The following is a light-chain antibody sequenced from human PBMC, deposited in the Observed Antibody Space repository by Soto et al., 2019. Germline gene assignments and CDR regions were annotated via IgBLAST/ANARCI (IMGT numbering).Light chain of an antibody. J-gene: IGLJ1*01. CDR2: EVS. V-gene: IGLV2-14*03. Sequence: QSLLSQPAAVFVCPGQSINVSCTGSNSDVGGYNFVSWYQQHPGKAPKRMIYEVSNRTSGVSNRFSGSTSGNTASLPISVLQPGDEADYYCSSYTTSSTVVSGTGTKVTVL. CDR3: SSYTTSSTVV. CDR1: NSDVGGYNF.